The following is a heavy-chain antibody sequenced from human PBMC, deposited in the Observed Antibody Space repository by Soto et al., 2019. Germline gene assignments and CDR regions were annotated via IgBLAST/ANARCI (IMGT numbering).Heavy chain of an antibody. CDR3: AKERRYSFDAFDI. J-gene: IGHJ3*02. Sequence: QEQLVESGGGVVQAGRSLRLSCAASGFTFNVFGMHRVRQAPGKGLEWVAVISYDGSEKYYADSVKGRFTMSRDNSKNMVYLEMSSLRPEDTSVYYCAKERRYSFDAFDIWGHGTMVTVSS. D-gene: IGHD5-12*01. CDR2: ISYDGSEK. V-gene: IGHV3-30*18. CDR1: GFTFNVFG.